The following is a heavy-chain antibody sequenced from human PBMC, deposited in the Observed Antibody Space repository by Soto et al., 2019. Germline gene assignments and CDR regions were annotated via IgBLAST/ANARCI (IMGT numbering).Heavy chain of an antibody. Sequence: SETLSLTCTVSGGSISSYYWSWIRQPAGKGLEWIGRIYTSGSTNYNPSLKSRVTMSVDTSKNQFSLKLSSVTAADTAVYYCARAKRYCSGGSCPYFDYWGKGTLVTVSS. CDR1: GGSISSYY. CDR2: IYTSGST. D-gene: IGHD2-15*01. J-gene: IGHJ4*02. CDR3: ARAKRYCSGGSCPYFDY. V-gene: IGHV4-4*07.